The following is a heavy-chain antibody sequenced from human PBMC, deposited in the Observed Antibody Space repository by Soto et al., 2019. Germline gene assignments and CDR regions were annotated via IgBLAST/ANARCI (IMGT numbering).Heavy chain of an antibody. CDR1: GFSLSDYW. CDR2: ITRDGSST. Sequence: EVQLVESGGGLVQPGGSLRLSCAASGFSLSDYWMHWVRQAPGEGLVWLSRITRDGSSTNYADSVKGRFTISRDNAKNTLYLQVNSLRGEDTAVYYCVRGANGYYYFDYWGQGTLVNVYS. V-gene: IGHV3-74*01. CDR3: VRGANGYYYFDY. J-gene: IGHJ4*02. D-gene: IGHD5-18*01.